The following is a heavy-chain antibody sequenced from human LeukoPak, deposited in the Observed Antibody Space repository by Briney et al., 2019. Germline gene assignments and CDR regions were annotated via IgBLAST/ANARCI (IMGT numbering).Heavy chain of an antibody. Sequence: GRSLRLSCAASGFTFSSYAMHWVRQAPGKGLEWVAVISYDGSNKYYADSVKGRFTISRDNSKNTLYLQMNSLRAEDTAVYYCARGRLGGDDAFDIWGQGTMVTVSS. CDR3: ARGRLGGDDAFDI. J-gene: IGHJ3*02. D-gene: IGHD1-26*01. CDR1: GFTFSSYA. CDR2: ISYDGSNK. V-gene: IGHV3-30-3*01.